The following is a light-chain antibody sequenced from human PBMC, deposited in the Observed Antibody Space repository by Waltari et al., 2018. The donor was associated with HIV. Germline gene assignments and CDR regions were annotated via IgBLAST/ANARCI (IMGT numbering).Light chain of an antibody. CDR1: SSNIGAGFD. J-gene: IGLJ3*02. CDR2: GNT. CDR3: QSYDSSLSGWV. V-gene: IGLV1-40*01. Sequence: QSVLTQPPSVSGAPGQRVTISCTGSSSNIGAGFDVQWYQHLPGTAPKLLIFGNTSRPSGVPDRVAGSKSGTSASRAITGPQADDEADYYCQSYDSSLSGWVFGGGTRLTVL.